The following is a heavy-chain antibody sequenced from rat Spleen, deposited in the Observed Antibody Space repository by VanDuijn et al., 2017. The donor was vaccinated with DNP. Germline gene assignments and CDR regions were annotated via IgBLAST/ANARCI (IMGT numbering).Heavy chain of an antibody. CDR2: ITYSGDT. D-gene: IGHD1-9*01. CDR3: ARNYGYNSLYAMDA. J-gene: IGHJ4*01. Sequence: EVQLQESGPGLVKPSQSLSLTCSVTGYSITNNYWGWVRKFPGNKMEWVGHITYSGDTSYNPSLRSRISITRDTSKNQFFLHLNSVTTEDTATYYCARNYGYNSLYAMDAWGQGTSVTVSS. V-gene: IGHV3-1*01. CDR1: GYSITNNY.